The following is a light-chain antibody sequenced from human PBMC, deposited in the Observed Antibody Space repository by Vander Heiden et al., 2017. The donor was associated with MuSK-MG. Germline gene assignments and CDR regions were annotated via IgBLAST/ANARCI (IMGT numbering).Light chain of an antibody. CDR2: DVT. J-gene: IGLJ2*01. CDR3: SSYTSTNSLQ. V-gene: IGLV2-14*03. Sequence: QSALTQPASVSGSPGQPTTISCTGTSRDVGGYNYVSWYQQHPGKAPKLMIYDVTTRPSGVSNRFSGSKSGNTASLTISGLQAEDEADYYCSSYTSTNSLQFGGGTRLTVL. CDR1: SRDVGGYNY.